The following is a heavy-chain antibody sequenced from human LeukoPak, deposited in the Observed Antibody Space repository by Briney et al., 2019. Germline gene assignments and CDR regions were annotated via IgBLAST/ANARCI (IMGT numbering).Heavy chain of an antibody. D-gene: IGHD4-23*01. CDR1: GGTFSSYA. CDR3: AREVLPDFNGGNSAYYYMDV. CDR2: IIPIFGTA. Sequence: SVKVSCKASGGTFSSYAISWVRQAPGQGLEWMGGIIPIFGTANYAQKFQGRVTITADESTSTAYMELSSLRSEDTAVYYCAREVLPDFNGGNSAYYYMDVWGKGTTVTVSS. J-gene: IGHJ6*03. V-gene: IGHV1-69*01.